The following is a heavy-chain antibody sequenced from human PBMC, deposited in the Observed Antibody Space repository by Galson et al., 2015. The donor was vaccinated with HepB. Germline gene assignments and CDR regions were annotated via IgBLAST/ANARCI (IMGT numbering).Heavy chain of an antibody. CDR1: GFTFSSYS. CDR3: ARGNVGLLRRGY. CDR2: ISSSSSYI. J-gene: IGHJ4*02. V-gene: IGHV3-21*01. Sequence: SLRLSCAASGFTFSSYSMNWVRQAPGKGLEWVSSISSSSSYIYYADSVKGRFTISRDNAKNSLYLQMNSLRAEDTAVYYCARGNVGLLRRGYWGQGTLVTVSS. D-gene: IGHD2-15*01.